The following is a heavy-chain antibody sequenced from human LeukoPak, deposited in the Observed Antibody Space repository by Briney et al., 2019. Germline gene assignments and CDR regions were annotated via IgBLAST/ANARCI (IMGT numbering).Heavy chain of an antibody. Sequence: TLSLTCTVSGGSISSGSYYWSWIRQPAGKGLEWIGRIYTSGSTNYNPSLKSRVTISVDTSKNQFSLKLSSVTAADTAVYYCARRSDWIDYWGQGTLVTVSS. CDR3: ARRSDWIDY. J-gene: IGHJ4*02. CDR1: GGSISSGSYY. V-gene: IGHV4-61*02. CDR2: IYTSGST. D-gene: IGHD1-1*01.